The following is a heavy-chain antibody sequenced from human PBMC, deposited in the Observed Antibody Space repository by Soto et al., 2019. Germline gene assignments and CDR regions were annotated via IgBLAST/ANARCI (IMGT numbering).Heavy chain of an antibody. CDR3: VRGYCTSSASCEGDFQH. J-gene: IGHJ1*01. CDR1: GYTFTTYH. V-gene: IGHV1-46*01. Sequence: QVQLVQSGAEVKEPGASVKISCKASGYTFTTYHIHWVRQAPGQGLDWMGMIDPIGGNTGYARKVQDRVAMTRDTSTGTGYIEVNSLRFDDTAMYFCVRGYCTSSASCEGDFQHWGQGTLVTVSS. CDR2: IDPIGGNT. D-gene: IGHD2-2*01.